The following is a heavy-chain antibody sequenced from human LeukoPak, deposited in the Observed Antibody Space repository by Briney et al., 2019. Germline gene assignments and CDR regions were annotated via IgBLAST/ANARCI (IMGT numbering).Heavy chain of an antibody. J-gene: IGHJ5*02. V-gene: IGHV3-73*01. CDR2: IYKKDKGYATAT. CDR1: GFTFSGSA. Sequence: GGSLTLSCAASGFTFSGSAIHWVRQSSGKGVEWGGQIYKKDKGYATATAYGASVKGRFTISRDDSINTAYLQMKSLKTEDTALYYCPSYSGTYNWFDPWGQGTLVTVSS. D-gene: IGHD1-26*01. CDR3: PSYSGTYNWFDP.